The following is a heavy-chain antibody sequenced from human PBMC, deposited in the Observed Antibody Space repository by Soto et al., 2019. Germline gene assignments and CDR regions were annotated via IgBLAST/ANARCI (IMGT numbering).Heavy chain of an antibody. Sequence: SETLSLTCTVSGGSISSYFWSWIRQPPGKGLEWIGYIYYSGSTNYNPSLKSRVTISVDTSKNQFSLKLNSVTAADTAVYYCATRVPNSRTYVGVFDYWGRGTQVTVSS. J-gene: IGHJ4*02. D-gene: IGHD1-26*01. V-gene: IGHV4-59*08. CDR1: GGSISSYF. CDR2: IYYSGST. CDR3: ATRVPNSRTYVGVFDY.